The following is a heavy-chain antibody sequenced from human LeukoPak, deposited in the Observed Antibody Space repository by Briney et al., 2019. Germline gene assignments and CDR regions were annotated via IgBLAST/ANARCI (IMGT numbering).Heavy chain of an antibody. J-gene: IGHJ3*02. V-gene: IGHV3-21*01. CDR1: GFNLRTDS. CDR3: TRAKEMAADQDAFDM. CDR2: ISSGGSYK. D-gene: IGHD5-24*01. Sequence: GPSLRPSRAASGFNLRTDSMNWVRLAPGEGMEWVSFISSGGSYKFYADSMKGRLTISRDNAKNSVYLQMNSLRAEDTAVYYCTRAKEMAADQDAFDMWGQGTMVTVSS.